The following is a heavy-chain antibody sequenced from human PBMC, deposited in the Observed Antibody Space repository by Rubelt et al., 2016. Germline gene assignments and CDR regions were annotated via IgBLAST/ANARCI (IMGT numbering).Heavy chain of an antibody. CDR2: INPSGGST. D-gene: IGHD6-13*01. CDR1: GYTFTSYY. CDR3: ATTGRSWD. J-gene: IGHJ4*02. Sequence: QVQLVQSGAEVKKPGASVKVSCKASGYTFTSYYMHWVRQAPGQGLEWMGIINPSGGSTIYRQKFQGRVTMTEDTSTDTAYMELSSLRSEDTAVYYCATTGRSWDWGQGTLVTVSS. V-gene: IGHV1-46*01.